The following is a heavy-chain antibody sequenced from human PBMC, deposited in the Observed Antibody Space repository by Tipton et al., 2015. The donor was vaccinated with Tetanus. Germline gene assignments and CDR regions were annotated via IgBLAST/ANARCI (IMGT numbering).Heavy chain of an antibody. V-gene: IGHV4-34*01. CDR1: GGTFNNYF. J-gene: IGHJ6*02. Sequence: LRLSCAVYGGTFNNYFWTWIRQPPGKGLEWIGEINYDGSTNYSPSLKSRVTLSLDTPKKQVSLKLSSVTAADTAVYYCARGDYYCSGTYDVWGQGTTVTVPS. D-gene: IGHD3-10*01. CDR3: ARGDYYCSGTYDV. CDR2: INYDGST.